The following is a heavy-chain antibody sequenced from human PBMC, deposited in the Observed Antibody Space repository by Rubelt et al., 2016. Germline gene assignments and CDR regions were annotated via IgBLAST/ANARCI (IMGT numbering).Heavy chain of an antibody. CDR1: GFSLSTSGVG. J-gene: IGHJ4*02. CDR3: ERIREDCSGGSCYYYFDY. V-gene: IGHV2-5*02. D-gene: IGHD2-15*01. Sequence: QITLKESGPTLVKPTQTLTLTCTFSGFSLSTSGVGVGWIRQPPGQAMEWLALIYWDDDKRYSPSLKSRPTITMDTSKNQVVLKMTNMDPVGTATYYCERIREDCSGGSCYYYFDYWGQGTLVTVSS. CDR2: IYWDDDK.